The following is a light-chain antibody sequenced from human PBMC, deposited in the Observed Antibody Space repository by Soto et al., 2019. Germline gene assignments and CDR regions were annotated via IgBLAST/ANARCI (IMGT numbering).Light chain of an antibody. J-gene: IGKJ4*01. Sequence: QAPYTQSASVGDRVTITCRASQSINSWLAWYQQKPGKAPELLIYAASYLGNGVPSRFSGSGSGTYFTLTISSLQPEDLATYYCQQSYTTPLTFGGGTKVDI. CDR2: AAS. V-gene: IGKV1-39*01. CDR3: QQSYTTPLT. CDR1: QSINSW.